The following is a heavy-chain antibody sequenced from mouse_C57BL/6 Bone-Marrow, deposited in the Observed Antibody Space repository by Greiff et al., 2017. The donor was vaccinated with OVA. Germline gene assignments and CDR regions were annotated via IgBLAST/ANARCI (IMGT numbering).Heavy chain of an antibody. CDR2: INPSTGGT. V-gene: IGHV1-42*01. D-gene: IGHD2-3*01. J-gene: IGHJ3*01. CDR1: GYSFTGYY. Sequence: VQLKQSGPELVKPGASVKISCKASGYSFTGYYMNWVKQSPEKSLEWIGEINPSTGGTTYNQKFKAKATLTVDKSSSTAYMQLKSLTSEDSAVYYGANYDGYWAWFAYWGQGTLVTVSA. CDR3: ANYDGYWAWFAY.